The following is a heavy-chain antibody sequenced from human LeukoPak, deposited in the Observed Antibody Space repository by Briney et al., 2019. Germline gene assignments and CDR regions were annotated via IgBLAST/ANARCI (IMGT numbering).Heavy chain of an antibody. CDR2: ISGSGGST. J-gene: IGHJ4*02. Sequence: GGSLRLSCAASGSTFSSYAMSWVRQAPGKGLEWVSAISGSGGSTYYADSVKGRFTISRDNSKNTLYLQMNSLRAEDTAVYYCAKGFYDSSGYWDWGQGTLVTVSS. D-gene: IGHD3-22*01. CDR3: AKGFYDSSGYWD. CDR1: GSTFSSYA. V-gene: IGHV3-23*01.